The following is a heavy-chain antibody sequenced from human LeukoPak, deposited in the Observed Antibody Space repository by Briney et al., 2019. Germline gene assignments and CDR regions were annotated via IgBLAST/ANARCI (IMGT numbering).Heavy chain of an antibody. CDR1: GYSISSGYY. Sequence: ETLSLTCTVSGYSISSGYYWGWIRQPPGKGLEWVSSINWNGDSTAYADSVKGRFTISRDNSKNTLYLQMNSLRAEDTAVYYCARELEGIAVAGSHGYWGQGTLVTVSS. CDR3: ARELEGIAVAGSHGY. V-gene: IGHV3-20*04. CDR2: INWNGDST. J-gene: IGHJ4*02. D-gene: IGHD6-19*01.